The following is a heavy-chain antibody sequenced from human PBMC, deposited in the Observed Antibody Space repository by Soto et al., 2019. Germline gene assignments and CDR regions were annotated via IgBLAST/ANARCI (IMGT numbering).Heavy chain of an antibody. Sequence: ASVKVSCKASGYTFTSYGISWARQAPGQGLEWMGWISAYNGNTNYAQKLQGRVTMTTDTSTSTAYMELRSLRSDDTAVYYCARGDWNQLESCFRHESVEYYFDYWGQGTLVTVSS. J-gene: IGHJ4*02. CDR3: ARGDWNQLESCFRHESVEYYFDY. CDR1: GYTFTSYG. CDR2: ISAYNGNT. V-gene: IGHV1-18*04. D-gene: IGHD1-1*01.